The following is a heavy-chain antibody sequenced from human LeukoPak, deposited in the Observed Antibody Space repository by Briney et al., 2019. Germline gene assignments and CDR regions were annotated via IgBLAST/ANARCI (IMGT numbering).Heavy chain of an antibody. V-gene: IGHV3-66*01. CDR1: GFTVSSNY. D-gene: IGHD3-22*01. CDR3: ATRSITMIVNI. Sequence: GGSLRLSCAASGFTVSSNYMSWVRQAPGKGLEWVSVIYSGGSTYYADSVKGRFTISRDNSKNTLYLQMNSLRAEDTAVYYCATRSITMIVNIWGQGTMVTVSS. J-gene: IGHJ3*02. CDR2: IYSGGST.